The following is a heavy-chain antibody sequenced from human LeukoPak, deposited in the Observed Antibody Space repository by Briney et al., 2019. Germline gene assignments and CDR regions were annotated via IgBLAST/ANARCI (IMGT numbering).Heavy chain of an antibody. CDR1: GYIFTNFG. CDR2: ISGYNGNT. Sequence: ASVKVSCKASGYIFTNFGISWVRQARGQGLEWMGWISGYNGNTKYVQKLQGRDNMTTDTSTSTAYMELRSPRSDDTAVYYGARDLTHRRNYDNSGYQIVPAFWGQGTLVTVSS. CDR3: ARDLTHRRNYDNSGYQIVPAF. J-gene: IGHJ4*02. D-gene: IGHD3-22*01. V-gene: IGHV1-18*01.